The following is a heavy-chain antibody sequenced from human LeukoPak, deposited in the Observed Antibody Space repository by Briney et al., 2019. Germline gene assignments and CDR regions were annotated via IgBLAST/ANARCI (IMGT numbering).Heavy chain of an antibody. V-gene: IGHV3-7*01. CDR1: GFTFSNYW. CDR2: IKEDGSGK. J-gene: IGHJ4*02. CDR3: AQSLWFEN. Sequence: GGSLRLSCGASGFTFSNYWMSWVRQAPGKGLEWVANIKEDGSGKAYVDSVKGRFIISRDNAKTSVYLQMNSLRPEDTAVYYCAQSLWFENWGQGTPVTVSS.